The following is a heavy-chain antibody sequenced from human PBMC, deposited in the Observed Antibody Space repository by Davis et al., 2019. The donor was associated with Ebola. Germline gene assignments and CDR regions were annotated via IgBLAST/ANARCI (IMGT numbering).Heavy chain of an antibody. Sequence: GESLKISCAASGFTFSSYAMSWVRQAPGKGLEWVSAISGSGGSTYYADSVKGRFTISRDNSKNTLYLQMNSLRAEDTAVYYCARVRPGGDYYYYYGMDVWGQGTTVTVSS. D-gene: IGHD1-1*01. J-gene: IGHJ6*02. CDR3: ARVRPGGDYYYYYGMDV. CDR2: ISGSGGST. V-gene: IGHV3-23*01. CDR1: GFTFSSYA.